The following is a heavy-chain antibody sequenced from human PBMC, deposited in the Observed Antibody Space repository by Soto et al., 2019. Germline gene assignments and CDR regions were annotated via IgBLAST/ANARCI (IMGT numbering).Heavy chain of an antibody. CDR3: AKCLRGDPIHFDY. CDR1: GFTFSSYG. Sequence: PGGSLRLSCAASGFTFSSYGMHWVRQAPGKGLEWVAVISYDGSNKYYADSVKGRFTISRDNSKNTLYLQMNSLRAEDTAVYYCAKCLRGDPIHFDYWGQGTLVTVSS. CDR2: ISYDGSNK. D-gene: IGHD2-21*02. V-gene: IGHV3-30*18. J-gene: IGHJ4*02.